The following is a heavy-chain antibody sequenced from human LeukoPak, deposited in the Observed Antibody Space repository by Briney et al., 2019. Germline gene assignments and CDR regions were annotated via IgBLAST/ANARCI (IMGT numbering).Heavy chain of an antibody. CDR1: GYTFTSYD. CDR3: ARGSSYGYFGTLRSRRNLDY. J-gene: IGHJ4*02. CDR2: MNPNSGNT. V-gene: IGHV1-8*01. D-gene: IGHD5-18*01. Sequence: ASVKVSCKASGYTFTSYDINWVRRATGQGLEWMGWMNPNSGNTGYAQKFQGRVTMTRNTSISTAYMELSSLRSEDTAVYYCARGSSYGYFGTLRSRRNLDYWGQGTLVTVSS.